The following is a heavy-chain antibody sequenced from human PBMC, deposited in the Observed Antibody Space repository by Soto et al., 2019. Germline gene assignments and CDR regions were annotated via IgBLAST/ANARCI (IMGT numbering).Heavy chain of an antibody. Sequence: QVQLVQSGAEVKKPGASVKVSCKASGYTFTSYAMHWVRQAPGQRLEWMGWINAGNGNTKYSQKFQGRVTITRDTSASTSYMELSSLRSEDTAVYYCARVPGYSIGDLWGRGTLVTVSS. V-gene: IGHV1-3*01. CDR2: INAGNGNT. D-gene: IGHD2-21*01. CDR3: ARVPGYSIGDL. CDR1: GYTFTSYA. J-gene: IGHJ2*01.